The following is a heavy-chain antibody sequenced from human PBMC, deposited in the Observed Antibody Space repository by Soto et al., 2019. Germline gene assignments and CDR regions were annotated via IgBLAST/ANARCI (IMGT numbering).Heavy chain of an antibody. CDR2: ISDDGSKT. J-gene: IGHJ4*02. CDR3: ARAYQLTYYFDD. D-gene: IGHD3-9*01. Sequence: QVHLVESGGGVVQPGRSLRLSCAGSGVTFRGYAVHWVRQTPGKGLEWVTVISDDGSKTYYADSVKGRFSVSRDDSTNMVFLQMSSLRSEDTAVYHCARAYQLTYYFDDWGPGTPDTVSS. CDR1: GVTFRGYA. V-gene: IGHV3-30*14.